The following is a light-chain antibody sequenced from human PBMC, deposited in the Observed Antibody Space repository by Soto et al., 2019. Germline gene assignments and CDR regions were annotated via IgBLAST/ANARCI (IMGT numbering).Light chain of an antibody. J-gene: IGLJ1*01. CDR2: DVS. CDR1: SSDIGVYNY. Sequence: QSALTQPASVSGSPGQSITVSCTGTSSDIGVYNYVSWYQQHPGKAPKVMIYDVSNRPSGVSNRFSGSKSGNTASLTISGLHADDEADYYCSSYTSKSTLVFGPGTKLTVL. CDR3: SSYTSKSTLV. V-gene: IGLV2-14*01.